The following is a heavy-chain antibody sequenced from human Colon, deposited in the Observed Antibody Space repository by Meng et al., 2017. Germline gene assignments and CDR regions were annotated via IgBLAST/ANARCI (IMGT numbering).Heavy chain of an antibody. V-gene: IGHV4-4*02. Sequence: GRLPGSGPGLLKPSGSPSLTGAVSGGSISSSNWWSWVRQPPGKGLEWIGEIYHSGSTNYNPSLKSRVTISVDKSKNQFSLKLSSVTAADTAVYYCASGRKYCSSTSCYGQFDYWGQGTLVTVSS. CDR1: GGSISSSNW. CDR3: ASGRKYCSSTSCYGQFDY. CDR2: IYHSGST. J-gene: IGHJ4*02. D-gene: IGHD2-2*01.